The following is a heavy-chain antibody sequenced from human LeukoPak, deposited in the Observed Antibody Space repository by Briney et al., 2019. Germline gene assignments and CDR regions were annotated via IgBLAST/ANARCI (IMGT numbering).Heavy chain of an antibody. Sequence: GGSLRLSCVDSGFTFSRYSMNWIRQAPGKGLEWVSYISSSSSYIYYADSVKGRFTISRDNAKNSLYLQMNSLRAEDTAVYYCARDQRPVVIAGDAFDIWGQGTMVTVSS. CDR3: ARDQRPVVIAGDAFDI. CDR2: ISSSSSYI. J-gene: IGHJ3*02. CDR1: GFTFSRYS. V-gene: IGHV3-21*05. D-gene: IGHD2-21*01.